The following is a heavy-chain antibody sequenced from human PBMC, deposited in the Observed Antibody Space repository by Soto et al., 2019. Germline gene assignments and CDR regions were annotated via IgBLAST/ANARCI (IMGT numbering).Heavy chain of an antibody. Sequence: QVQVVQSGDEVKKPGASVKVSCKASGYTFTNYGFSWVRQAPGQGLEWMGWISGYNGNTKYAEKFQGRVTMTTDTSTSTAQMELRSLRSDDTAVYYCAREGPAPYYYYGMDVWGQGTAVTVSS. CDR3: AREGPAPYYYYGMDV. J-gene: IGHJ6*02. V-gene: IGHV1-18*01. CDR2: ISGYNGNT. CDR1: GYTFTNYG.